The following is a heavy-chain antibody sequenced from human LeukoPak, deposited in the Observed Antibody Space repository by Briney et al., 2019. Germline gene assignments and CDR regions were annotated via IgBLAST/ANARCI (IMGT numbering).Heavy chain of an antibody. CDR2: ISGDGAST. CDR3: AKDSYVSGRPLHTFDV. V-gene: IGHV3-23*01. Sequence: GGALRLSCAASGFTFAIHAMTWVRRAPGKGLWWVSGISGDGASTQYAESVKGQFTISRDNSQNTLFLQMNSLRVEDTAIYYCAKDSYVSGRPLHTFDVWGQGTMVTVSS. CDR1: GFTFAIHA. D-gene: IGHD3-10*01. J-gene: IGHJ3*01.